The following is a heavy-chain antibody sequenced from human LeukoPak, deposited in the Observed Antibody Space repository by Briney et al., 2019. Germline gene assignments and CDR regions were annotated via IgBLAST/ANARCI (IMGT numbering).Heavy chain of an antibody. CDR1: RFTFSSYA. Sequence: QPGGSLRLSCAASRFTFSSYAMSWVRQAPGKGLAWVSGLSASGNSAFYADSVKGRFTISRDNSKNTLYLQMNNLRVEDTAVYYCAKVIRSSGWYVDYWGQGTLVTVSS. J-gene: IGHJ4*02. D-gene: IGHD6-19*01. V-gene: IGHV3-23*01. CDR2: LSASGNSA. CDR3: AKVIRSSGWYVDY.